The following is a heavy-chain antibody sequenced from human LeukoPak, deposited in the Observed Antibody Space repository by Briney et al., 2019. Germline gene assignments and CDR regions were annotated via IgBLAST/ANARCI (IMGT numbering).Heavy chain of an antibody. CDR2: ISGSGNRT. V-gene: IGHV3-23*01. J-gene: IGHJ6*02. D-gene: IGHD2-15*01. Sequence: GGSLRLPCAASGFTFSSYAMSWVRQAPGKGLEWVSSISGSGNRTYYADSVKGRFTISRDNSKNTLFLQMNSLRAEDTAVYYCAKNLYCGGGSCYPSALGMDVWGQGTTVTVSS. CDR3: AKNLYCGGGSCYPSALGMDV. CDR1: GFTFSSYA.